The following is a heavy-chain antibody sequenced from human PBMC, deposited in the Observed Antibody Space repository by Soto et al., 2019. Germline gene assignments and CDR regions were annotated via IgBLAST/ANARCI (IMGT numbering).Heavy chain of an antibody. CDR3: VKDESINWYSGHFRH. CDR1: GFTFDDYA. D-gene: IGHD6-13*01. CDR2: INWNSGSI. J-gene: IGHJ1*01. Sequence: GGSLRLSCAASGFTFDDYAMHWVRQVPGKGLEWVSGINWNSGSIGYGDSVKGRFAISRDNAKNSPHLQMNSLSAEDTAFYYCVKDESINWYSGHFRHWGQGTLVTVSS. V-gene: IGHV3-9*01.